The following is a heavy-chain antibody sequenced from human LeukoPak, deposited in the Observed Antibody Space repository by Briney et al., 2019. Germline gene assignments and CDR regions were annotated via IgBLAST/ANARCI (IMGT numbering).Heavy chain of an antibody. J-gene: IGHJ5*02. V-gene: IGHV1-2*02. Sequence: AASVKVSCKASGYCFNDKYLHWVRQAPGQGLEWMGSINPNSGGTNYAQKFQGRVTMTTDTSMSTAYMELSRLTSDDTAVYYCARAGGRSWFDPWGQGTLVTVSS. CDR3: ARAGGRSWFDP. CDR1: GYCFNDKY. CDR2: INPNSGGT.